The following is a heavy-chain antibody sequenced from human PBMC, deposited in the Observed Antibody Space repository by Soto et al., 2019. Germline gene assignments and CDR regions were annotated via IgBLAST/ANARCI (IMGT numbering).Heavy chain of an antibody. V-gene: IGHV3-48*03. D-gene: IGHD4-17*01. CDR1: GVSVSSFP. CDR3: ARDGSFEYYDENSTYHIYY. CDR2: ISSLGSTI. J-gene: IGHJ4*01. Sequence: PGVSRRLSCAASGVSVSSFPMNWCRHALGKGLEWVSYISSLGSTINYADSVRGRFSISRDNGKNTLYLQMNSLRDEDTAVYFCARDGSFEYYDENSTYHIYYWALRTPVTVSS.